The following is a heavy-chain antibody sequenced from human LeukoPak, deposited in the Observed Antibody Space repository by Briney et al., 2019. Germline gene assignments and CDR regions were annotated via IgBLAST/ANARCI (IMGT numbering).Heavy chain of an antibody. CDR3: ARGLAYYFDSSGSKDAFDL. Sequence: GGSLRLSCAASGFTFSSYWMSWVRQAPGKGLEWVANIKQDGSEKYYVDSVKGRFTISRDNAKNSLYLQMNSLRAEDTAVYYCARGLAYYFDSSGSKDAFDLWGQGTFVTVS. D-gene: IGHD3-22*01. V-gene: IGHV3-7*01. CDR2: IKQDGSEK. J-gene: IGHJ3*01. CDR1: GFTFSSYW.